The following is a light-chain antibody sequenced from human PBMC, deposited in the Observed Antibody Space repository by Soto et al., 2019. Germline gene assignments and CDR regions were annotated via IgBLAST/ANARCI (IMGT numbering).Light chain of an antibody. CDR1: SSNIGTNY. J-gene: IGLJ3*02. CDR3: ASWDESLSGVV. Sequence: QSVLTQSPSASGTPGQTVTISCSGSSSNIGTNYVFWYQHLPGTAPKLLLYKNDQRPSGVPDRFSGSNSGTSASLAISGLRSDDEAHYSCASWDESLSGVVFGGGTKLTVL. V-gene: IGLV1-47*01. CDR2: KND.